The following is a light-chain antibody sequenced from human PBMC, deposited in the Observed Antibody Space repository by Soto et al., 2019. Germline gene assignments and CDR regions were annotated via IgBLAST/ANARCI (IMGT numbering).Light chain of an antibody. J-gene: IGKJ1*01. CDR1: QGISTY. Sequence: DIQMTQSPSSLSASVGDRVTITCLASQGISTYLAWYQQKPGKVPKLLINAASTLQAGVPSRFSGSGSGTDFTLTISSMQPEDVATYYCKQYNDAPWTFGPGTKVEIK. CDR2: AAS. V-gene: IGKV1-27*01. CDR3: KQYNDAPWT.